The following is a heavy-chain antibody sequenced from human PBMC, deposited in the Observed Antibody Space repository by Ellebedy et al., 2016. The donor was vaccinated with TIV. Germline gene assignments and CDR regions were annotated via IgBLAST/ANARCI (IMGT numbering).Heavy chain of an antibody. V-gene: IGHV3-21*01. CDR3: ARGGSGSYFPLGKNGFDP. J-gene: IGHJ5*02. CDR2: ISSSSSYI. CDR1: GFTFSSYS. D-gene: IGHD3-10*01. Sequence: GGSLRLSCAASGFTFSSYSMNWVRQAPGKGLEWVSSISSSSSYIYYADSVKGRFTISRDNAKNSLYLQMNSLRAEDTAVYYCARGGSGSYFPLGKNGFDPWGQGTLVTVSS.